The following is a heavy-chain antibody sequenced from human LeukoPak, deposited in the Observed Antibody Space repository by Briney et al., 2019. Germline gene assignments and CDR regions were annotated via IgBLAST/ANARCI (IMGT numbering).Heavy chain of an antibody. V-gene: IGHV3-33*01. J-gene: IGHJ4*02. Sequence: KYYADSVKGRFTISRDNSKSTLYLQMNSLRAEDTAVYYCARDLPHYYDSSGYYPFDYWGQGTLVTVSS. CDR3: ARDLPHYYDSSGYYPFDY. D-gene: IGHD3-22*01. CDR2: K.